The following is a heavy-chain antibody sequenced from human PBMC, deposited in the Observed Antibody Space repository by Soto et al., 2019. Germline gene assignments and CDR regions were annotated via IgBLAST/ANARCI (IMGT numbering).Heavy chain of an antibody. CDR1: GGSISSGGYS. CDR2: IYDSGST. Sequence: SETMSLTCTVSGGSISSGGYSWSWIRQPPGKGLEWIGYIYDSGSTYYNPSLKSRVTISVDRSKNQFSLKLSSVTAADTAVYYCARAHYGDYGYGMDVWGQGTTVTVSS. CDR3: ARAHYGDYGYGMDV. V-gene: IGHV4-30-2*01. J-gene: IGHJ6*02. D-gene: IGHD4-17*01.